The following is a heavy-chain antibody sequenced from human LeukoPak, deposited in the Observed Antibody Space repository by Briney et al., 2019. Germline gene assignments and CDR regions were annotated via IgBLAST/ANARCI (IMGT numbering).Heavy chain of an antibody. D-gene: IGHD3-10*01. CDR2: INHSGST. V-gene: IGHV4-34*01. CDR3: ARSPIGELLGYNWFDP. CDR1: GGSFSNYY. Sequence: SETLSLTCAVYGGSFSNYYWTWIRQPPGKGLEWIGEINHSGSTNYNPSLKSRVTISVDTSKNQFSLKLSSVTAADTAVYYCARSPIGELLGYNWFDPWGQGTLVTVSS. J-gene: IGHJ5*02.